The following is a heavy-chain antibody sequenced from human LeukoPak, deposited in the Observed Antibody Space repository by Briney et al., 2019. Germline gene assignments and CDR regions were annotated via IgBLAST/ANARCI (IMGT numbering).Heavy chain of an antibody. CDR3: AKGGGQTFDY. Sequence: PGRSLTLSCSASGFNFRMHAMHWVRQAPGKGLEWVSSISDSGGTTFYADSVKGRFTISRDNSKNTLYLQMNSMRAEETAVYYCAKGGGQTFDYWGQGTLVTVSS. V-gene: IGHV3-23*01. CDR1: GFNFRMHA. CDR2: ISDSGGTT. D-gene: IGHD3-16*01. J-gene: IGHJ4*02.